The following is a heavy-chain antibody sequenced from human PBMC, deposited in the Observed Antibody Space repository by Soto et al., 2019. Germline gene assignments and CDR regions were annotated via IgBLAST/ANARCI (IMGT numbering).Heavy chain of an antibody. CDR1: GGSFNSFA. CDR3: ATSGECGGDCYVYRMDV. Sequence: VQLVQSGAEVKKPGSSVKVSRKASGGSFNSFAISWVRQAPGQGLEWMGGIIPIFGAASYGQRIQGRVTITADESTSTAFMELSSLRSEDTAVYYCATSGECGGDCYVYRMDVWGQGTTVTVSS. D-gene: IGHD2-21*02. V-gene: IGHV1-69*01. J-gene: IGHJ6*02. CDR2: IIPIFGAA.